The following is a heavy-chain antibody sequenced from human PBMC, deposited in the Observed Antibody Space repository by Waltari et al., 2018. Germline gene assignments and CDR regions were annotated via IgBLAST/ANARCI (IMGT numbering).Heavy chain of an antibody. V-gene: IGHV4-39*07. Sequence: QLQLQESGPGLVKPSETLSLTCTVSGGSISSSSYYWGWIRQPPGKGLEGIGSIYYSGSTYYNPSLKSRVTISVDTSKNQFSLKLSSVTAADTAVYYCAVVVVTWFDPWGQGTLVTVSS. CDR2: IYYSGST. CDR3: AVVVVTWFDP. D-gene: IGHD2-15*01. CDR1: GGSISSSSYY. J-gene: IGHJ5*02.